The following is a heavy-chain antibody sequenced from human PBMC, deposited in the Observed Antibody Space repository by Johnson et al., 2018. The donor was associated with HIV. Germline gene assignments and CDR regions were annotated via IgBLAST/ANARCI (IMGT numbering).Heavy chain of an antibody. J-gene: IGHJ3*01. Sequence: VQLVESGGGLVQPGGSLRVSCVGSGFTFSNFAMIWVRQAPGRGLEFVAAIRGSGGGTIYAESVRGRFTMSRDKSRNTLYLQMNSLRADDTAVYYCARDPNGDYVGAFEFWGQGTVVTVS. CDR1: GFTFSNFA. V-gene: IGHV3-23*04. CDR3: ARDPNGDYVGAFEF. D-gene: IGHD4-17*01. CDR2: IRGSGGGT.